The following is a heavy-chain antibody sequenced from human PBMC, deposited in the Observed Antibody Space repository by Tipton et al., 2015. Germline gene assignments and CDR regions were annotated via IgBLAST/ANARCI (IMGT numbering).Heavy chain of an antibody. Sequence: TLSLTCTVSGVSISSRGYYWGWIRQPPGKGLEWIGYIYYTGSTNYNPSLKSRATISLDTSKNQFSLKLNSVTAADTAVYYCARGGYFYDSSGYYHWGQGTLVTVSS. CDR2: IYYTGST. CDR1: GVSISSRGYY. J-gene: IGHJ5*02. CDR3: ARGGYFYDSSGYYH. D-gene: IGHD3-22*01. V-gene: IGHV4-61*08.